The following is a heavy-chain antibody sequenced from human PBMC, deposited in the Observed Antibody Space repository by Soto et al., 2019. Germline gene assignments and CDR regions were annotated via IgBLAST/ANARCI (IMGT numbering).Heavy chain of an antibody. CDR3: ARESGFRSFDKNDFYYYYNLGV. CDR1: GGSVSSGNSY. D-gene: IGHD3-3*01. CDR2: MYYNGSP. Sequence: QVQVQESGPGLVKPSETLSLTCVVSGGSVSSGNSYWTWVRQPPGKGLEWIGYMYYNGSPNYNPSLKSRVTISLDTSKDQFSLTLSSVTAADTAVYFCARESGFRSFDKNDFYYYYNLGVWGQGTTVTVSS. V-gene: IGHV4-61*01. J-gene: IGHJ6*03.